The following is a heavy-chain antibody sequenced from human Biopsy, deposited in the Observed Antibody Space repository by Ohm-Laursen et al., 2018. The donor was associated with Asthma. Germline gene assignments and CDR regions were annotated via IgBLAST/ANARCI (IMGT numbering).Heavy chain of an antibody. CDR1: GFSFNSYG. CDR2: MSFDGRQT. CDR3: ARDTRPNWFDP. V-gene: IGHV3-30*03. J-gene: IGHJ5*02. D-gene: IGHD3-3*01. Sequence: SLRLSCSASGFSFNSYGMHWVRQAPGKGLEWVAVMSFDGRQTYYADSVKGRFTISRDNAKNSLYLQMKSLRAEDTAVYYCARDTRPNWFDPWGQGTLVTVSS.